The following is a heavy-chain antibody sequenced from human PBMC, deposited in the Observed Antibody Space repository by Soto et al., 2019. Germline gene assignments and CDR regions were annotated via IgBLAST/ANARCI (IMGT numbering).Heavy chain of an antibody. CDR2: IIPILGIA. Sequence: QVQLVQSGAEVKKPGSSVKVSCKASGGTFSSYTISWVRQAPGQGLEWMGRIIPILGIANYAQKFQGRVTITADKSTSTAYMELSSLRSEDTAVYYCARDLRGGWLVRGGWFDPWGQGTLVTVSS. CDR1: GGTFSSYT. D-gene: IGHD6-19*01. J-gene: IGHJ5*02. CDR3: ARDLRGGWLVRGGWFDP. V-gene: IGHV1-69*08.